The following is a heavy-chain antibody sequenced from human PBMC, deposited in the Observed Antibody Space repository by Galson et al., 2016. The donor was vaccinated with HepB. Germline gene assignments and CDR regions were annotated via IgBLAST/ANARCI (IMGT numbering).Heavy chain of an antibody. CDR1: GFTVGSNY. V-gene: IGHV3-21*01. D-gene: IGHD1-26*01. CDR3: ARQGSGSYYPLYYFDS. CDR2: ISGSSSYI. J-gene: IGHJ4*02. Sequence: SLRLSCAASGFTVGSNYMSWVRQAPGKGLEWVSSISGSSSYIYYADSVKGRFTISRDNAKKSMYLQMNSLRAEDTAVYYCARQGSGSYYPLYYFDSWGQGTLVTVS.